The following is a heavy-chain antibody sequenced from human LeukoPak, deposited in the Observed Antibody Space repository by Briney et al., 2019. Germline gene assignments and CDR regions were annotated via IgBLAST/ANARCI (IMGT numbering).Heavy chain of an antibody. D-gene: IGHD3-10*01. CDR1: GGSISSGDYY. CDR2: IYYSGST. Sequence: SETLSLTCTVSGGSISSGDYYWSWIRQPPWKGLEWIGYIYYSGSTYYNPSLKSRVTISVDTSKNQFSLKLSSVTAADTAVYYCARNLWFGTNMDVWRKGTTVTVSS. V-gene: IGHV4-30-4*08. CDR3: ARNLWFGTNMDV. J-gene: IGHJ6*03.